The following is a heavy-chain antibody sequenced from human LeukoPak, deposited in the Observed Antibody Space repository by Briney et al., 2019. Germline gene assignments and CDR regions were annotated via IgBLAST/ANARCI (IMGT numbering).Heavy chain of an antibody. CDR2: IYYSGST. CDR3: ARGIDRWDP. Sequence: PETLSLTCTVSGGSISSYYWSWVRQPPGKGLEWIGYIYYSGSTNYNPSLKSRVTISVDTSKNQFSLKLSSVTAADTAVYYCARGIDRWDPWGQGTLVTVSS. V-gene: IGHV4-59*08. CDR1: GGSISSYY. D-gene: IGHD4-23*01. J-gene: IGHJ5*02.